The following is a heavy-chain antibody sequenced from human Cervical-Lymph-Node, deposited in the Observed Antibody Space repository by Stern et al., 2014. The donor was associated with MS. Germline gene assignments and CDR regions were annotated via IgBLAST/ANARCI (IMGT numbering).Heavy chain of an antibody. D-gene: IGHD6-19*01. CDR2: IIPVFNTA. V-gene: IGHV1-69*01. CDR1: GGTFSSHS. Sequence: VQLVESGAEVRKPGSSVKVSCKASGGTFSSHSFSWVRQAPGPGLEWMGQIIPVFNTANYAQKFQGRVTMTADGSTSTVYMELSSLRSEDTAVYYCAREGTETAVAAFDLWGQGTLVTVSS. CDR3: AREGTETAVAAFDL. J-gene: IGHJ4*02.